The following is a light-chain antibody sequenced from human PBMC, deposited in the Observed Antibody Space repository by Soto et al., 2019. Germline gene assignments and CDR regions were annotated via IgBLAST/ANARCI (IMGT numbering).Light chain of an antibody. CDR1: SSDVGGYNY. CDR3: CSYSSNGSLI. CDR2: DVS. Sequence: QSVLTQPRSVSGSPGQSVTISCTGTSSDVGGYNYVSWYQQHPGKAPKLMIYDVSKRPSGVPDRFSGSKSGNTASLTISGLQAEDEADYYCCSYSSNGSLIFGPGTKVTVL. J-gene: IGLJ1*01. V-gene: IGLV2-11*01.